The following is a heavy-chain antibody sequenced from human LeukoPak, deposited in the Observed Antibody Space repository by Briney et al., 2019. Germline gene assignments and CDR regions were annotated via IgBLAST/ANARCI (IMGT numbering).Heavy chain of an antibody. CDR3: ARENYSSRTRYDY. J-gene: IGHJ4*02. D-gene: IGHD6-13*01. CDR1: GYSISSGYY. V-gene: IGHV4-38-2*01. CDR2: IYYSGIT. Sequence: PSETLSLTCGVSGYSISSGYYWGWIRQPPGKGLKWIGSIYYSGITYYSPSLMSRVSISVDTSKNQFSLKVTSVTAADTAIYYCARENYSSRTRYDYWGQGALVTVSS.